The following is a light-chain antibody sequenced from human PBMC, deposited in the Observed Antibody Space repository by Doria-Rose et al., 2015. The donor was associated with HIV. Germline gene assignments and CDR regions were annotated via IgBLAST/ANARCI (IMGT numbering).Light chain of an antibody. V-gene: IGKV3-20*01. CDR3: QQYGTSRGT. CDR1: QRVKSRY. J-gene: IGKJ5*01. Sequence: TQSPGTLSLSPGERATLSCRASQRVKSRYLSWYQQKPGQAARLLIYDASTRATGIPDRFSGSGSGTDFTLTISRLEPEDVAVYYCQQYGTSRGTFGQGTRLGIK. CDR2: DAS.